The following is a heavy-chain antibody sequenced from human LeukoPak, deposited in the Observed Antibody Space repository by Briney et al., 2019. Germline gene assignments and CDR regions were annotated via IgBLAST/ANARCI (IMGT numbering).Heavy chain of an antibody. CDR2: INPNSGGT. V-gene: IGHV1-2*06. Sequence: GASVKVSCKASGYTFTGYYMHWVRQAPGQGLEWMGRINPNSGGTNYAQKFQGRVTMTRDTSISTAYMELSRLRSDDTAVYYCAMVYYYDSSGAFDIWGQGTMVTVSS. D-gene: IGHD3-22*01. CDR3: AMVYYYDSSGAFDI. J-gene: IGHJ3*02. CDR1: GYTFTGYY.